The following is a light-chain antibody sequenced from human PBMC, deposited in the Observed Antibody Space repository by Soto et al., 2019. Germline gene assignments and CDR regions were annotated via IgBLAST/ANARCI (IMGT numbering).Light chain of an antibody. Sequence: EILMTQSPATLSVSPGEGATLSCRASQSVGTKLAWYQQKPGQAPRLLIFGVSTRATGVPARFSGSGSATDFILTSSSLESEDFAVYDSLQYSDWPPEYTFGQGTKVEMK. CDR1: QSVGTK. CDR3: LQYSDWPPEYT. J-gene: IGKJ2*01. V-gene: IGKV3-15*01. CDR2: GVS.